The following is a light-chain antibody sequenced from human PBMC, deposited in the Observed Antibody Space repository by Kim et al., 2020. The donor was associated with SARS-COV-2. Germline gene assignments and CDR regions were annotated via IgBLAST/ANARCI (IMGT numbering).Light chain of an antibody. CDR1: SSDVGGYNQ. CDR3: SSYASSTTWV. CDR2: DVK. J-gene: IGLJ3*02. V-gene: IGLV2-14*04. Sequence: GQWITISCTGSSSDVGGYNQVSWYQQHQDNVPKRMIYDVKKRPSWVSSRFSGSKSGNTASLTISGLQTEDEADYYCSSYASSTTWVFGGGTKVTVL.